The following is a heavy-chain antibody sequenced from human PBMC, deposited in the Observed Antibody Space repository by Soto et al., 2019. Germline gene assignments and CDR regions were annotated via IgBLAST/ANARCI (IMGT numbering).Heavy chain of an antibody. CDR2: VYYNGFT. Sequence: QLQLQESGPGLVKPSETLSLTCTVSGGSISSSNYYWAWSRQSPGKGLEWIGSVYYNGFTYYNPSPKSRVTISVDTSKNQFSLKLTSVTAADTAVYYCARMGDFWSGPGELDPWGQGTLVTVSS. CDR3: ARMGDFWSGPGELDP. CDR1: GGSISSSNYY. J-gene: IGHJ5*02. V-gene: IGHV4-39*01. D-gene: IGHD3-3*01.